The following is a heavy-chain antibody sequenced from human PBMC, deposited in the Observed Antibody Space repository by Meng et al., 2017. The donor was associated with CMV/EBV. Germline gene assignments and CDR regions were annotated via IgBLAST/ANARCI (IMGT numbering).Heavy chain of an antibody. CDR3: ARHQFKGYCSSTSCYHAFDI. CDR2: IYPGDSDT. V-gene: IGHV5-51*01. D-gene: IGHD2-2*01. Sequence: GESLKISCQGSGYSFTSYWIGWVRQMPGKGLEWMGIIYPGDSDTRYSPSFQGQFTISADKSISTAYLQWSSLKASDTAMYYCARHQFKGYCSSTSCYHAFDIWGQGTMVTVSS. J-gene: IGHJ3*02. CDR1: GYSFTSYW.